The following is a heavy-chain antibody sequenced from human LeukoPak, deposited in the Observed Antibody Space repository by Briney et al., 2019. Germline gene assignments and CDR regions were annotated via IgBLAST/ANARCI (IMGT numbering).Heavy chain of an antibody. Sequence: SVKVSCKATGGSFSSYDISWVRQAPGQGLEWMGGIIPIFGTANYAQKFQGRVTITADESTSTAYMELSSLRSEDTAVYYCARVDDYVWGSYRLRGDAFDIWGQGTMVTVSS. CDR3: ARVDDYVWGSYRLRGDAFDI. CDR1: GGSFSSYD. D-gene: IGHD3-16*02. V-gene: IGHV1-69*13. CDR2: IIPIFGTA. J-gene: IGHJ3*02.